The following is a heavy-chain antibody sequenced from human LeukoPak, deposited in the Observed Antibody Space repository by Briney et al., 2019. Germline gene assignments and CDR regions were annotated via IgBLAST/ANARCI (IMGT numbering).Heavy chain of an antibody. V-gene: IGHV1-46*01. CDR3: ARVRDGYNDAYDI. Sequence: GASVKVSCKASGYTFTSYVIHWVRQAPGQGLEWMGIINPSGGSIRYAQKFQGRLTLTGDTSTSTVYMELSSLRSEDTAVYYCARVRDGYNDAYDIWGQGTMVTVTS. CDR1: GYTFTSYV. D-gene: IGHD5-24*01. CDR2: INPSGGSI. J-gene: IGHJ3*02.